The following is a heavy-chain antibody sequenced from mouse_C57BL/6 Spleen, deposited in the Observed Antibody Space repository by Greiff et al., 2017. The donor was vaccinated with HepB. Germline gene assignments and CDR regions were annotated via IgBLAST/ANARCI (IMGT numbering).Heavy chain of an antibody. CDR3: ASANWDYFDY. D-gene: IGHD4-1*01. Sequence: EVKLVESGGGLVKPGGSLKLSCAASGFTFSDYGMHWVPQAPEKGLEWVAYISSGSSTIYYADTVKGRFTISRDNAKNTLFLQMTSLRSEDTAMYYCASANWDYFDYWGQGTTLTVSS. CDR1: GFTFSDYG. CDR2: ISSGSSTI. J-gene: IGHJ2*01. V-gene: IGHV5-17*01.